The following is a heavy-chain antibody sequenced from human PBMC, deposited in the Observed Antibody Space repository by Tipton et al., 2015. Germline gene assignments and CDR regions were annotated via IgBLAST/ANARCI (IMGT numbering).Heavy chain of an antibody. Sequence: SLRLSCAAAGFTFNNYAMSWVRQAAGKGLEWVSVISYSGGTTYYADSVKGRFTISRDNSKSTLYLQMNSLRADDTAVYYCAKGGEYSAYDLFDFWGQGTLVTVSS. CDR2: ISYSGGTT. D-gene: IGHD3-3*01. CDR3: AKGGEYSAYDLFDF. V-gene: IGHV3-23*01. J-gene: IGHJ4*02. CDR1: GFTFNNYA.